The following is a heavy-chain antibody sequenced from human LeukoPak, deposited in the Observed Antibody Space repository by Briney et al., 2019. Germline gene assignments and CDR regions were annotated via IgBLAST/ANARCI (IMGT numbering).Heavy chain of an antibody. J-gene: IGHJ6*03. V-gene: IGHV3-30*02. CDR3: AKIRVGYSYGSRQTYYYYYYMDV. CDR2: IRYDGSNK. D-gene: IGHD5-18*01. CDR1: GFTFSGYG. Sequence: PGGSLRLSCAASGFTFSGYGMHWVRQAPGKGLEWVAFIRYDGSNKYYTDSVKGRFTISRDNSKNTLYLQMNSLRAEDTAVYYCAKIRVGYSYGSRQTYYYYYYMDVWGKGTTVTISS.